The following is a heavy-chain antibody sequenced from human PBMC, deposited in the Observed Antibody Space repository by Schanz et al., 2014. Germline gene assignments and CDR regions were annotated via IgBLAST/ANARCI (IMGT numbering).Heavy chain of an antibody. CDR3: ARDFSAYVGNYFDY. CDR2: IIPILGIA. D-gene: IGHD5-12*01. CDR1: GGTFSTYT. V-gene: IGHV1-69*08. J-gene: IGHJ4*02. Sequence: QVQLVQSGAEAKKPGSSVKVSCKASGGTFSTYTISWVRQAPGQGLEWMGRIIPILGIANYAQKFQGRVTMTTDTSTSTAYMELRSLRFDDTAVYYCARDFSAYVGNYFDYWGQGTLXTVSS.